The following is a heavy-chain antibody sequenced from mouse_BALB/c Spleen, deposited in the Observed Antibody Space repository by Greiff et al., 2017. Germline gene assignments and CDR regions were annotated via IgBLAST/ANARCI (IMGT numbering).Heavy chain of an antibody. CDR3: ARQITTDAMDY. D-gene: IGHD2-4*01. CDR1: GFTFSSYG. J-gene: IGHJ4*01. Sequence: DVKLVESGGDLVKPGGSLKLSCAASGFTFSSYGMYWVRQTPDKRLEWVATISSGGSYTYYPDSVKGRFTISRDNAKNTLYLQMSSLKSEDTAMYYCARQITTDAMDYWGQGTSVTVSS. CDR2: ISSGGSYT. V-gene: IGHV5-6*02.